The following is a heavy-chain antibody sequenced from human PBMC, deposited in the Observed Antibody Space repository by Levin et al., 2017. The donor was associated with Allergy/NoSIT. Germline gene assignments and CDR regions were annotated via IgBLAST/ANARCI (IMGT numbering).Heavy chain of an antibody. CDR3: ARHPYESSWYLGP. CDR2: IYYSGST. Sequence: SETLSLTCTVSGGSISSSSYYWGWIRQPPGKGLEWIGSIYYSGSTYYNPSLKSRVTISVDTSKNQFSLKLSSVTAADTAVYYCARHPYESSWYLGPWGQGTLVTVSS. D-gene: IGHD3-22*01. V-gene: IGHV4-39*01. CDR1: GGSISSSSYY. J-gene: IGHJ5*02.